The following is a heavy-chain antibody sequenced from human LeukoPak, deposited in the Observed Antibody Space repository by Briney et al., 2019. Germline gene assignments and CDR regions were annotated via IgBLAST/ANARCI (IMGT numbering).Heavy chain of an antibody. CDR3: ARGLQQLVHYYYYYYMDV. D-gene: IGHD6-13*01. Sequence: ASVKVSCKASGYTFTGYYMHWVRQAPGQGLEWMGWVNPNSGGTNYAQKFQGRVTMTRDTSISTAYMELSRLRSDDTAVYYCARGLQQLVHYYYYYYMDVWGKGTTVTISS. V-gene: IGHV1-2*02. CDR2: VNPNSGGT. CDR1: GYTFTGYY. J-gene: IGHJ6*03.